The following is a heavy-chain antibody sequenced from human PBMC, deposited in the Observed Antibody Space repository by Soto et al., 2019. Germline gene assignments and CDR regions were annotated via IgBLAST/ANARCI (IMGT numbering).Heavy chain of an antibody. D-gene: IGHD6-6*01. CDR3: ARRPVSSSGPYYYGMDV. V-gene: IGHV5-10-1*01. CDR1: GYSFIIYW. Sequence: GESLKISCKVSGYSFIIYWISWVRQMPGKGLEWMGRIDPSDSYTNYSPSFQGHVTISADKSISTAYLQWSSLKASDTAMYYCARRPVSSSGPYYYGMDVWGQGTTVTVSS. J-gene: IGHJ6*02. CDR2: IDPSDSYT.